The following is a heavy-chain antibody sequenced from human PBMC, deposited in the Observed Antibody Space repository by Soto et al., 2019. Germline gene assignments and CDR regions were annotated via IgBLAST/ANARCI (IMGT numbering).Heavy chain of an antibody. CDR2: FDPRDGET. CDR1: GGTFSSYA. CDR3: ARATINYEDPFDPLWSGYPYYFDY. J-gene: IGHJ4*02. V-gene: IGHV1-69*10. Sequence: GASVKVSCKASGGTFSSYAISWVRQAPGKGLEWMGGFDPRDGETSYAQKFQGRVTMTRDTSTSTVYMELSSLRSEDTAVYYCARATINYEDPFDPLWSGYPYYFDYWGQGTLVTVSS. D-gene: IGHD3-3*01.